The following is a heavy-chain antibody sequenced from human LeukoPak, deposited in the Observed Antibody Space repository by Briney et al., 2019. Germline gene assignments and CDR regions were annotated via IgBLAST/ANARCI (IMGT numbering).Heavy chain of an antibody. CDR2: ISAYNGNT. D-gene: IGHD3-3*01. CDR3: ARVPRGNTIFGVVIMEDYYYYYMDV. J-gene: IGHJ6*03. V-gene: IGHV1-18*01. CDR1: GYTFTSYG. Sequence: GASVKVSCKASGYTFTSYGISWVRQAPGQGLEWMGWISAYNGNTNYAQKLQGRVTMTTDTSTSTAYMELRSLRSDDTAVYYCARVPRGNTIFGVVIMEDYYYYYMDVWGKGTTVTVSS.